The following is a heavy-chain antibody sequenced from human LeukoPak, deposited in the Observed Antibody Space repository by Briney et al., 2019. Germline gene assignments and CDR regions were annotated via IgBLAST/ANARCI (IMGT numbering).Heavy chain of an antibody. CDR3: ARLYCSSTSCYDYYYYGMDV. CDR1: GYTFTSYG. V-gene: IGHV1-18*01. CDR2: ISAYNGNA. J-gene: IGHJ6*02. Sequence: ASVKVSCKASGYTFTSYGISWVRQAPGQGLEWMGWISAYNGNANYAQKLQGRVTMTTDTSTSTAYMELRSLRSDYTAVYYCARLYCSSTSCYDYYYYGMDVWGQGTTVTVSS. D-gene: IGHD2-2*01.